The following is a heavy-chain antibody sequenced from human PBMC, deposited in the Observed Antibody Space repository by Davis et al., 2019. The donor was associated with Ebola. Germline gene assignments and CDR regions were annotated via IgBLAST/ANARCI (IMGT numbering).Heavy chain of an antibody. Sequence: PGGSLRLSCAASGFLFSSYAMSWVRQAPGRGLEWVSGISASGGATFYADSVKGRIVMSRDNSNDTLYLRMNNLRAEDTAIYYCAKDLTSYYGSGDFFDYWGQGILVTVSS. CDR2: ISASGGAT. J-gene: IGHJ4*02. CDR1: GFLFSSYA. CDR3: AKDLTSYYGSGDFFDY. V-gene: IGHV3-23*01. D-gene: IGHD3-10*01.